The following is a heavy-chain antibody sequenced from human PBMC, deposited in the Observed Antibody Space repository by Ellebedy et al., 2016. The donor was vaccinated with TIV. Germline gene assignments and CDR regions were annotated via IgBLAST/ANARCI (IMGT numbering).Heavy chain of an antibody. J-gene: IGHJ6*03. CDR3: ARSSSWYTGALYYMDV. D-gene: IGHD6-13*01. CDR2: IYPGDSDT. Sequence: GESLKISXKGSGYSFTSYWIGWVRQMPGKGLEWMGIIYPGDSDTRYSPSFQGQVTISADKSISTAYLQWSSLKASDTAMYYCARSSSWYTGALYYMDVWGKGTTVTVSS. CDR1: GYSFTSYW. V-gene: IGHV5-51*01.